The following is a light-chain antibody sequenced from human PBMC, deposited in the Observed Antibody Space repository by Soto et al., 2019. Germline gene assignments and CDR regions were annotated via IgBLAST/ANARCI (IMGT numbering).Light chain of an antibody. J-gene: IGLJ1*01. CDR1: SSDVGGYNY. V-gene: IGLV2-14*01. CDR3: SSYTSSSTYV. Sequence: QSVLTQPASVSGSPGQSITISCTGTSSDVGGYNYVSWYQQHPGKAPKLMIYDVSNRPSGVSNRFSGSKSGNTASLTISGIQAEDEADYSCSSYTSSSTYVFGTGTKLTVL. CDR2: DVS.